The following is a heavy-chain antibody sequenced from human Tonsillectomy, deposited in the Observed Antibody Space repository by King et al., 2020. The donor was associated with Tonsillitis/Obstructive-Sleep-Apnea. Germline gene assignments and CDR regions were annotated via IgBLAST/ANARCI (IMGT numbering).Heavy chain of an antibody. Sequence: VQLQESGPGLVKPSETLSLTCTVSGGSISSYYWSWIRQPPGKGLEWIGYIDYSGRTKYNPSLKNRVTMSVDTSKNQFSLKLSSVTAADTAVYYCTQEGTDAFDIWGQGTMVTVSS. D-gene: IGHD1-14*01. V-gene: IGHV4-59*08. CDR3: TQEGTDAFDI. J-gene: IGHJ3*02. CDR1: GGSISSYY. CDR2: IDYSGRT.